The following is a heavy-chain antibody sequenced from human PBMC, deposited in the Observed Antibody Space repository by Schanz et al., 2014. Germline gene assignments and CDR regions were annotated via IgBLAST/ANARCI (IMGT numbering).Heavy chain of an antibody. CDR2: ISGSDNYI. V-gene: IGHV3-11*06. Sequence: QEQLVESGGGVVQPGRSLRLSCAASGFTFNDYYMNWIRQAPGKGLEWVSYISGSDNYINYADSVKGRFTISRDNAKNSLFLLMSSLRAEDSAVYYCARGARQYSGSYSPSDYWGQGTLVTVSS. D-gene: IGHD1-26*01. J-gene: IGHJ4*02. CDR1: GFTFNDYY. CDR3: ARGARQYSGSYSPSDY.